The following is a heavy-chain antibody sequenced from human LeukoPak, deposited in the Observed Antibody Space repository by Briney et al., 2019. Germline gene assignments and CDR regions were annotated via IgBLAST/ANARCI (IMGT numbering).Heavy chain of an antibody. J-gene: IGHJ6*03. D-gene: IGHD5-18*01. CDR1: GGSISSYY. Sequence: PSETLSLTCTVSGGSISSYYWSWIRQPPGKGLEWIGYIYYSGSTNYNPSLKSRVTISVDTSKNQFSLKLSSVTAADTAVYYCARLVVDTAMAGDYYYYYYMDVWGKGTTVTVSS. CDR3: ARLVVDTAMAGDYYYYYYMDV. CDR2: IYYSGST. V-gene: IGHV4-59*08.